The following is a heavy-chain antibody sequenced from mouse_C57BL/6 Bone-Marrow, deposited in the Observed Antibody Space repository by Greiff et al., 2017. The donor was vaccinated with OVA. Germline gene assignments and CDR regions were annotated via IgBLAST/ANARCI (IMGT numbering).Heavy chain of an antibody. D-gene: IGHD1-1*01. CDR2: INPSNGGT. CDR3: ARGGYYGSSPYFDY. V-gene: IGHV1-53*01. CDR1: GYTFTSYW. Sequence: QVQLQQSGPELVKPGASVKLSCKASGYTFTSYWMHWVKQRPGQGLEWIGNINPSNGGTNYNEKFKSKATLTVDKSSSTAYMQLSSLTSEDSAVYYCARGGYYGSSPYFDYWGQGTTLTVSS. J-gene: IGHJ2*01.